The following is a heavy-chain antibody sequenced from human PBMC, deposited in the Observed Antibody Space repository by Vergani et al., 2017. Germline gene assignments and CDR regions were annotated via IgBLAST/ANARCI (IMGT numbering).Heavy chain of an antibody. J-gene: IGHJ5*02. V-gene: IGHV1-69*02. D-gene: IGHD2-2*01. Sequence: QVQLVQSGAEVKKPGSSVKVSCKASGGTFSSYTISWVRQAPGQGLEWMGRIIPILGIANYAQKFQGRVTMTRDTSISTAYMKLSSVTAADTAVYYCARGGAYQLLTFLLDPWGQGTLVTVSS. CDR1: GGTFSSYT. CDR3: ARGGAYQLLTFLLDP. CDR2: IIPILGIA.